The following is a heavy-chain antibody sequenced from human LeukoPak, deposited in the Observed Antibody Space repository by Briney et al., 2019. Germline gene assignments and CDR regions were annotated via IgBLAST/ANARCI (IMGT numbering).Heavy chain of an antibody. CDR3: AREYSSGWTGAAGEYYYYYYMDV. V-gene: IGHV1-69*13. J-gene: IGHJ6*03. D-gene: IGHD6-19*01. CDR2: IIPIFGTA. CDR1: GGTFSSYA. Sequence: GASVKVSCKASGGTFSSYAISWVRQAPGQGLEWMGGIIPIFGTANYAQKFQGRVTITADESTSTAYMELRSLRSDDTAVYYCAREYSSGWTGAAGEYYYYYYMDVWGKGTTVTISS.